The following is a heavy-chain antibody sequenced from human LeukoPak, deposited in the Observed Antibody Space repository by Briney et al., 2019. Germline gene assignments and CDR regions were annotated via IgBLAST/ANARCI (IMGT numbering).Heavy chain of an antibody. V-gene: IGHV7-4-1*02. CDR1: GYTFTNYA. CDR2: INTNTGNP. J-gene: IGHJ5*02. D-gene: IGHD2-2*01. Sequence: ASVKVSCEASGYTFTNYAMNWVRQAPGQGLEWMGWINTNTGNPTYAQGFTGRFVFSLDTSVSTAYLKISSLKAEDTAVYYCARLLVVVPGASLHWFDPWGQGTLVTVSS. CDR3: ARLLVVVPGASLHWFDP.